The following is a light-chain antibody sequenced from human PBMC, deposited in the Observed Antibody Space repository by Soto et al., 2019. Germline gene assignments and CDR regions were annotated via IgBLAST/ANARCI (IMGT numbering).Light chain of an antibody. CDR1: QDINNY. CDR2: DAA. Sequence: DIQMTQSPSSLSASVGDRVTINCQASQDINNYLNWYQQKPWKAPKLLIYDAANLETGVPSRFSGSGSGTDFSLTITSLQPEDIGTYYCQQYDDLPITFGQGTRLEIK. J-gene: IGKJ5*01. V-gene: IGKV1-33*01. CDR3: QQYDDLPIT.